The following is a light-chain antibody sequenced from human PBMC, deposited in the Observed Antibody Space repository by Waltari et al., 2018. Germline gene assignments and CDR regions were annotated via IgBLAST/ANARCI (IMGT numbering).Light chain of an antibody. V-gene: IGLV2-14*03. CDR3: CAYTRSDTVI. Sequence: QSALTQPASVSASPGQSITISCSGTSSDVGAYYYVSWYQLHPGKVPKLIIYNVYDRPRVVSDRVAGSKSGNTASLIIAKVLPEDEADYSCCAYTRSDTVIFGGGTKLTVL. J-gene: IGLJ2*01. CDR2: NVY. CDR1: SSDVGAYYY.